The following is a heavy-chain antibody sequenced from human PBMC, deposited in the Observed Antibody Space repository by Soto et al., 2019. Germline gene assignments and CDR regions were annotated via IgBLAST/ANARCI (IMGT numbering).Heavy chain of an antibody. CDR2: IYYRSKWYN. CDR1: GDSVSSNSAA. D-gene: IGHD1-1*01. Sequence: PSQTLSLTCAISGDSVSSNSAAWHWIRQSPSRGLEWLGRIYYRSKWYNDYALSVRSRMTIKPDTSKTQFSLQLNSVTPEVTVMYYCAKLNSWKDAFDIWGQGTMVTVSS. J-gene: IGHJ3*02. CDR3: AKLNSWKDAFDI. V-gene: IGHV6-1*01.